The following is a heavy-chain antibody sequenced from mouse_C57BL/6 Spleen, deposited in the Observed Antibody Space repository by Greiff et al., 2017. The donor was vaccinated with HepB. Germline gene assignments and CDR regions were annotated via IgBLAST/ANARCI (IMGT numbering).Heavy chain of an antibody. CDR1: GYTFTSYW. CDR3: ATAVVAPYAMDY. V-gene: IGHV1-52*01. J-gene: IGHJ4*01. CDR2: IDPSDSET. D-gene: IGHD1-1*01. Sequence: QVQLQQPGAELVRPGSSVKLSCKASGYTFTSYWMHWVKQRPIQGLEWIGNIDPSDSETHYNQKFKDKATLTVDKSSSTAYMQLSSRTSEDSAVYYGATAVVAPYAMDYWGQGTSVTVSS.